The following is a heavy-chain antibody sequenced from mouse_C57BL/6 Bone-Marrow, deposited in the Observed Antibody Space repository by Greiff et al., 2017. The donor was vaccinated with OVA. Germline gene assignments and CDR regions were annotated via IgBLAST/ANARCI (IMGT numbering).Heavy chain of an antibody. V-gene: IGHV10-1*01. Sequence: EVQLVESGGGLVQPKGSLKLSCAASGFSFNTYAMNRVRQAPGKGLEWVARIRSKSNNYATYYADSVKDRFTISRDDSESMLYLQMNNLKTEDTAMYYCVRHNPSSYWYFDVWGTGTTVTVSS. D-gene: IGHD1-1*01. CDR3: VRHNPSSYWYFDV. CDR1: GFSFNTYA. CDR2: IRSKSNNYAT. J-gene: IGHJ1*03.